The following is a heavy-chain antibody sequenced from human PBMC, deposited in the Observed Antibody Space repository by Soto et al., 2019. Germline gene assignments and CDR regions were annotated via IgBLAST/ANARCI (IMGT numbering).Heavy chain of an antibody. D-gene: IGHD3-3*01. CDR3: AKDPPREMIFGVVINDIRNDY. V-gene: IGHV3-23*01. CDR1: GFTFSSYA. J-gene: IGHJ4*02. Sequence: GGSLRLSCAASGFTFSSYAMSWVRQAPGKGLEWVSAISGSGGSTYYADSVKGRFTISRDNSKNTLYLQMNSLRAEDTAVYYCAKDPPREMIFGVVINDIRNDYWGQGTLVTVSS. CDR2: ISGSGGST.